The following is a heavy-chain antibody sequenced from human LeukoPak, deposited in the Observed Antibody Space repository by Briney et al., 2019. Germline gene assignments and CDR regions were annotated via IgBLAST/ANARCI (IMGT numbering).Heavy chain of an antibody. CDR2: INQDGSEK. CDR1: GFAFGSYW. V-gene: IGHV3-7*04. Sequence: PGGSLRLSCVASGFAFGSYWMTWVRQAPGKGLEWVANINQDGSEKYYVDSVKGRFTISRDNAKNTLYLQMNSLRAEDTAVYYCARTSRGSHFWGQGTLVTVPS. CDR3: ARTSRGSHF. D-gene: IGHD5-24*01. J-gene: IGHJ4*02.